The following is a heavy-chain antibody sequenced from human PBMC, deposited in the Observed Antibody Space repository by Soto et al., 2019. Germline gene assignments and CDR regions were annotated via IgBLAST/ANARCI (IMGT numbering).Heavy chain of an antibody. CDR3: ARADRTLVTSYSLDV. CDR1: GGSFSGYY. Sequence: PSETLSLTCAVYGGSFSGYYWTWIRQPPGKGLEWIGEINHGGTINFNPSLKSRLTISLDTSKKHFSLKLSSVTDADTAAYYCARADRTLVTSYSLDVWGQGTTVTVSS. CDR2: INHGGTI. J-gene: IGHJ6*02. V-gene: IGHV4-34*01. D-gene: IGHD2-21*02.